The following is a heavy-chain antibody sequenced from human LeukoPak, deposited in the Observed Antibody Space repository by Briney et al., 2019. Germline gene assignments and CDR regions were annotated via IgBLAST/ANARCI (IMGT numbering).Heavy chain of an antibody. CDR2: IIPIFGTA. D-gene: IGHD2-2*01. CDR1: GGTFSSYA. V-gene: IGHV1-69*06. Sequence: SVKVSCKASGGTFSSYAISWVRQAPGQGLEWMGGIIPIFGTANYAQKFQGRVTITADKSTSTAYMELSSLRSEDTAVYYCARDSENIVVVPAAIGDYYYYGMDVWGKGTTVTVSS. CDR3: ARDSENIVVVPAAIGDYYYYGMDV. J-gene: IGHJ6*04.